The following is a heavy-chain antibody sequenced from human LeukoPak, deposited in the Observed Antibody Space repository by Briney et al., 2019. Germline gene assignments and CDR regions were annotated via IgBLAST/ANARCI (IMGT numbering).Heavy chain of an antibody. J-gene: IGHJ6*03. D-gene: IGHD3-3*01. CDR2: ISSSSSYI. CDR1: GFTFSSYS. V-gene: IGHV3-21*01. Sequence: GGSLRLSCAASGFTFSSYSMNWVRQAPGKGLEWVSSISSSSSYIYYADSVKGRFTISRDNAKNSLYLQMNSLRAEDTAVYYCARALEWLLYYYYYYMDVWGKGTTVTVSS. CDR3: ARALEWLLYYYYYYMDV.